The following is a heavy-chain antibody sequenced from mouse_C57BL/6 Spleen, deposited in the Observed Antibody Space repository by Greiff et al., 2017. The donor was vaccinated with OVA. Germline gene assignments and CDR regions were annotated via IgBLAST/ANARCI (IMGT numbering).Heavy chain of an antibody. V-gene: IGHV1-26*01. CDR3: ARVTTVVAPFAY. Sequence: VQLQQSGPELVKPGASVKISCKASGYTFTDYYMNWVKQSHGESLEWIGDINPNNGGTSYNQKFKGKATLTVDKSSSTAYMELRSLTSEDSAVYYCARVTTVVAPFAYWGQGTLVTVSA. CDR2: INPNNGGT. J-gene: IGHJ3*01. CDR1: GYTFTDYY. D-gene: IGHD1-1*01.